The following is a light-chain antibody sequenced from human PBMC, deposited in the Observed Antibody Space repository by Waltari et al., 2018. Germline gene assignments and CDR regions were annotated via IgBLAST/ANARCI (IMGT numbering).Light chain of an antibody. J-gene: IGKJ1*01. Sequence: DIVMTQSPDSLAVSLGERATINCRSSQTVLYSSNNKNYLAWYQQRPGQPPKLLIYWASTRDSGVLDRFSGSGSGTDFTLTISSLLPEDVAVYYCQQYYAIPRTFGQGTKVEIK. CDR3: QQYYAIPRT. CDR1: QTVLYSSNNKNY. V-gene: IGKV4-1*01. CDR2: WAS.